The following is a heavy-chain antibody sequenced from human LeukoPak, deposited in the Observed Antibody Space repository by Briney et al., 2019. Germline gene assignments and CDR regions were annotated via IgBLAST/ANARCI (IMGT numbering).Heavy chain of an antibody. CDR1: GYTFTGYY. CDR3: ARVQGYGDYFDY. Sequence: ASVKVSCKASGYTFTGYYIHWVRQAPRQGLKWMGWINPKSGGTKYAQKSQGRVTMTRNTSIATAYMELSRLRSDDTAVYYCARVQGYGDYFDYWGQGTLLTVSS. J-gene: IGHJ4*02. D-gene: IGHD4-17*01. CDR2: INPKSGGT. V-gene: IGHV1-2*02.